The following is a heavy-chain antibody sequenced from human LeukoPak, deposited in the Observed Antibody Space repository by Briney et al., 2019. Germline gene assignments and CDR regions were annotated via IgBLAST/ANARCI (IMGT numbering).Heavy chain of an antibody. V-gene: IGHV3-30-3*01. D-gene: IGHD6-13*01. CDR2: ISYDGSNK. CDR3: ARDPNSRRWFDY. CDR1: GFYA. J-gene: IGHJ4*02. Sequence: QSGGSLRLSCAASGFYAMHWVRQAPGKGLEGGALISYDGSNKYYADSVKGRFTISRDNSKNTLYLQMNSLRAEDTAVYYCARDPNSRRWFDYWGQGTLVTVSS.